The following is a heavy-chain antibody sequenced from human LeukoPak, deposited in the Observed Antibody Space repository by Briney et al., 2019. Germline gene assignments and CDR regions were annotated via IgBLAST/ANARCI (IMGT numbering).Heavy chain of an antibody. CDR1: GFTFPTYG. D-gene: IGHD5-18*01. Sequence: PGGSLRLSCAASGFTFPTYGLHWVRQAPGKGLEYVSGIGPGGDPTYYAKSVKGGFTISRDDSKYMVYLQMGSVTTDDMGVYHCGRRGQVTDFWGPGTVVTVSS. CDR3: GRRGQVTDF. CDR2: IGPGGDPT. J-gene: IGHJ4*02. V-gene: IGHV3-64*01.